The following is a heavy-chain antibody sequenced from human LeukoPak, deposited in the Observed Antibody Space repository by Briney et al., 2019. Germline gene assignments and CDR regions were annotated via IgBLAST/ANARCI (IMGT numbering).Heavy chain of an antibody. CDR2: IKTDGGTT. CDR3: TTNDAFDI. J-gene: IGHJ3*02. CDR1: GFTFSNAW. V-gene: IGHV3-15*01. Sequence: PGGSLRLSCAASGFTFSNAWMSWVRQAPGKGLEWVGRIKTDGGTTDYAAPVKGRFTISRDDSKNTLYLQMNSLKTEDTAVYYCTTNDAFDIWGRGTMVTVSS.